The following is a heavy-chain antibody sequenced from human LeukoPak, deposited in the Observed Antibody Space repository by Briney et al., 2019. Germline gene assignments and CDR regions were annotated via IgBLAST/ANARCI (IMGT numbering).Heavy chain of an antibody. D-gene: IGHD4-17*01. J-gene: IGHJ4*02. Sequence: GGSLRLSCASSGFTFSTYSMSWVRQAPGKGLEWVSYISRSASSIYYADSVKGRFTTSRDNAKNSLYLQMNSLRAEDTAIYLCARNDYGDYGIDYCGQGTLVTVSS. CDR3: ARNDYGDYGIDY. V-gene: IGHV3-21*01. CDR2: ISRSASSI. CDR1: GFTFSTYS.